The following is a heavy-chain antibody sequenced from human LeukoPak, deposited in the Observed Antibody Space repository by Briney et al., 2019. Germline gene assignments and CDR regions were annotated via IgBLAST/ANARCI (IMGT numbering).Heavy chain of an antibody. D-gene: IGHD6-19*01. CDR1: GFTFSDYY. J-gene: IGHJ4*02. Sequence: PGGSLRLSCAASGFTFSDYYMSWIRQAPGKGLEWVSCISSSGSTIYYADSVKGRFTISRDNAKNSLYLQMNSLRAEDTAVYYCARSRSSGWSRYYFGYWGQGTLVTVSS. CDR3: ARSRSSGWSRYYFGY. V-gene: IGHV3-11*01. CDR2: ISSSGSTI.